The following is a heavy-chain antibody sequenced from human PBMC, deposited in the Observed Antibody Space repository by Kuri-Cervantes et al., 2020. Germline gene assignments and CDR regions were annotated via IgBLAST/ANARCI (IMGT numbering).Heavy chain of an antibody. J-gene: IGHJ5*01. V-gene: IGHV3-23*01. Sequence: GESLKISCAASGFTFRNHAMHWVRQAPGKGLEWVSSISGSGGTKYYADSVKGRFTISRDNSKNTLYLQMSSLRAEDTAVYYCAKDDFQWWFDSWGQGTLVTVSS. CDR3: AKDDFQWWFDS. CDR2: ISGSGGTK. D-gene: IGHD3/OR15-3a*01. CDR1: GFTFRNHA.